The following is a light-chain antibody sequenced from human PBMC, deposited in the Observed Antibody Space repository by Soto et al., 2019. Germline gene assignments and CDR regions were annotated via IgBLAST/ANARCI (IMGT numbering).Light chain of an antibody. Sequence: DIRVTQYISTLSSSVGDRVTITSRASHSISGWLAWYHQKPGKAPRLLIYDASSLESGVPSRFIGSGSGTEFTVTITSLQPYDFATYYWQHSTIDKKPFCEGTKVDI. V-gene: IGKV1-5*01. CDR3: QHSTIDKKP. CDR2: DAS. CDR1: HSISGW. J-gene: IGKJ1*01.